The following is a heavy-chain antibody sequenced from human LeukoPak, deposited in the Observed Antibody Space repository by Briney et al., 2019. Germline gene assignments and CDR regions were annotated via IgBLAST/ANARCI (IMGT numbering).Heavy chain of an antibody. J-gene: IGHJ5*02. Sequence: PSQTLSLTCTVSGGSISSGGYYWSWIRQPPGKGLEWIGEINHSGSTNYNPSLKSRVTISVDTSKNQFSLKLSSVTAADTAVYYCARGGGAVAGMRWFDPWGQGTLVTVSS. CDR2: INHSGST. CDR1: GGSISSGGYY. V-gene: IGHV4-30-2*01. D-gene: IGHD6-19*01. CDR3: ARGGGAVAGMRWFDP.